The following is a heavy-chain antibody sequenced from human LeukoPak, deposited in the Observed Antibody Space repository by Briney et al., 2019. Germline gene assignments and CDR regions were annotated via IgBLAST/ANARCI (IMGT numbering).Heavy chain of an antibody. CDR2: IYKGGST. Sequence: SETLSLTCSVSGGSISSSRRYWGWVRQPPGKGLEWIGSIYKGGSTYYNPSLKGRVTISADTSKNQFSLKLDSVTVADTAVYYCASPKDEYYYFMDVWGKGTTVTVSS. CDR1: GGSISSSRRY. CDR3: ASPKDEYYYFMDV. J-gene: IGHJ6*03. D-gene: IGHD5-24*01. V-gene: IGHV4-39*01.